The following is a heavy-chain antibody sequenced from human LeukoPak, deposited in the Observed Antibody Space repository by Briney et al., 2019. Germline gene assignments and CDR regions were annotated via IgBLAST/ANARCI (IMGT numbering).Heavy chain of an antibody. CDR2: IKPLGSEK. Sequence: PGGSLRLSCAASGFTFDSYWMAWVRQAPGKGLEWVANIKPLGSEKYYVDSLKGRFTISRDNAENLLYLQMNSLRAEDTAVYYCASIHRYSSGWSWGYWGQGTLVTVSS. V-gene: IGHV3-7*05. CDR3: ASIHRYSSGWSWGY. D-gene: IGHD6-19*01. CDR1: GFTFDSYW. J-gene: IGHJ4*02.